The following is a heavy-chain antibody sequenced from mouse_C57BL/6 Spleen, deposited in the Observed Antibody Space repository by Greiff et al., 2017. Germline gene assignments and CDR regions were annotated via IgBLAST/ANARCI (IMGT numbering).Heavy chain of an antibody. CDR1: GYTFTSYW. CDR2: IHPNSGST. Sequence: VQLQQPGAELVKPGASVKLSCKASGYTFTSYWMHWVKQKPGQGLEWIGMIHPNSGSTNYNEKFKSKATLTVDKSSSTAYMQLSSLTSEDSAVYYCARHSSGYAMDYWGQGTSVTVSS. J-gene: IGHJ4*01. D-gene: IGHD3-2*02. CDR3: ARHSSGYAMDY. V-gene: IGHV1-64*01.